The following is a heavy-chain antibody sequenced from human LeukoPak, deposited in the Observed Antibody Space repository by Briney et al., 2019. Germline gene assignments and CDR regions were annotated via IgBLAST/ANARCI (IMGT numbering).Heavy chain of an antibody. Sequence: ASVKVSCMASGYTFTSYGISWVRQAPGQGLEGMGWISAYNGNTNYAQNLQGRVTMTTDTSTSTAYMELRSLRSDDTAVYYCARSYCGDDCSFDYWGQGTLVTVSS. V-gene: IGHV1-18*01. D-gene: IGHD2-21*02. CDR2: ISAYNGNT. CDR3: ARSYCGDDCSFDY. CDR1: GYTFTSYG. J-gene: IGHJ4*02.